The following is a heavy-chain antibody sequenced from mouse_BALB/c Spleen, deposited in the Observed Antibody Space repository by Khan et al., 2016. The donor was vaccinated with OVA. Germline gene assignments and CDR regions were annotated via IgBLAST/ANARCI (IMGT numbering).Heavy chain of an antibody. D-gene: IGHD1-1*02. J-gene: IGHJ3*01. CDR3: TRSGYGAFAY. CDR2: INPSNGGT. Sequence: QVQLKQSGAELVKPGASVRLSCKASGYTFTSYYLYWVKQRPGHGLVWIGDINPSNGGTNFNENFKTKATLTVDKSSSTAYMQLSSLTSEDSAVYYCTRSGYGAFAYWGQGTLVTVSA. V-gene: IGHV1S81*02. CDR1: GYTFTSYY.